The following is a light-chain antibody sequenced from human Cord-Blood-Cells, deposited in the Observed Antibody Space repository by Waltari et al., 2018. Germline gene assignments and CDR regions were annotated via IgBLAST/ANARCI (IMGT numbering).Light chain of an antibody. CDR1: TGISSY. V-gene: IGKV1-8*01. J-gene: IGKJ4*01. CDR3: QQYYSYPLL. CDR2: AAS. Sequence: AIRMTQSPSSFSAATGDRVTITCRASTGISSYLAWYQQKPGKAPKLLIYAASTLQSGVPSRFSGSGSETDVTLTISCLQSEDFATYYCQQYYSYPLLFGGGTKVEIK.